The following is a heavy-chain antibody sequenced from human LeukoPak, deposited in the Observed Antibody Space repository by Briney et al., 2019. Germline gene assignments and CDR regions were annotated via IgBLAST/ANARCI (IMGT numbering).Heavy chain of an antibody. D-gene: IGHD1-14*01. CDR2: INQGGSDK. Sequence: GGSLRLSCAASGFTFSAHWMSWVRQAPGKGLEWVANINQGGSDKYYVDSVKGRFTISRDNANNLLYLQMNSLRGEDTAVYYCTRDRSRAEDDWGQGTLVTVSS. CDR1: GFTFSAHW. J-gene: IGHJ4*02. V-gene: IGHV3-7*01. CDR3: TRDRSRAEDD.